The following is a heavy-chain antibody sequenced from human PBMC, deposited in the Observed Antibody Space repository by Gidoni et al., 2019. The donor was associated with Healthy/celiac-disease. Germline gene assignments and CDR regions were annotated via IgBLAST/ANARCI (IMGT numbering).Heavy chain of an antibody. CDR1: GLPFSSYA. J-gene: IGHJ4*02. Sequence: EVQLVESGGGLVQPGGSVRLSRSASGLPFSSYAMHWVRQAPGKGLEYVSAIRSNGGSTYYADSVKGRFTISRDNSKNTLYLQMSSLRAEDTAVYYCVKEYCSGGSCYSSNFDYWGQGTLVTVSS. D-gene: IGHD2-15*01. V-gene: IGHV3-64D*06. CDR3: VKEYCSGGSCYSSNFDY. CDR2: IRSNGGST.